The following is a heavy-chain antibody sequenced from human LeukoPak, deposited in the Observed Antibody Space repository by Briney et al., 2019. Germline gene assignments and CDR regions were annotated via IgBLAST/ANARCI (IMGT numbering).Heavy chain of an antibody. CDR2: INPNSGAT. D-gene: IGHD6-13*01. CDR3: ARAHLIAAAGYNWIDP. V-gene: IGHV1-2*02. Sequence: ASVKVSCKASGYTFTPFYMHWVRQAPGQGLEWMGWINPNSGATNYAQKFQGRVTMTRDTSISTAYMELSRLRSDDTAVYYCARAHLIAAAGYNWIDPWGQGTLVTVSS. CDR1: GYTFTPFY. J-gene: IGHJ5*02.